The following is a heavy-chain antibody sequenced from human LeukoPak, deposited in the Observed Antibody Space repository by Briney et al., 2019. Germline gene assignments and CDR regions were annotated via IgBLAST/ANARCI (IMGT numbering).Heavy chain of an antibody. V-gene: IGHV3-23*01. CDR2: FSGSGSIA. CDR1: GFTFRRFA. D-gene: IGHD3-10*01. Sequence: GGSLRLSCAASGFTFRRFAMTWVRQAPGKGLDWVSGFSGSGSIAYHADSVKGRFTISRDNAKNSLYLQMNSLRAEDTAVYYCARDRGTPRYYYYYMDVWGKGTTVTVSS. CDR3: ARDRGTPRYYYYYMDV. J-gene: IGHJ6*03.